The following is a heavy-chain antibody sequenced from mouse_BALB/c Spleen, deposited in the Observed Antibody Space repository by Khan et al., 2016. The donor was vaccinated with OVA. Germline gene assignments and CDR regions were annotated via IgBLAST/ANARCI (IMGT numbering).Heavy chain of an antibody. CDR1: GYSITSDYA. Sequence: VQLQQSGPGLVKPSQSLSLTCTVTGYSITSDYAWNWIRQFPGNKLEWMGYINYSGGTSYLPSLKRRISITRDTSKNQFFLQLNSVTTEDSATYYCARWFAYWGQGTLVTVS. CDR3: ARWFAY. V-gene: IGHV3-2*02. CDR2: INYSGGT. J-gene: IGHJ3*01.